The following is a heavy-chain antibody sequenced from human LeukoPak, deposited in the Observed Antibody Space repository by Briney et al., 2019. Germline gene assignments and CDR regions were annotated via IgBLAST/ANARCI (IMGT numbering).Heavy chain of an antibody. D-gene: IGHD3-3*01. CDR3: AKHTSYYYYYMDV. Sequence: PGGSLRLSCAASGFTFSSYAMSWVRQAPGKGLEWVSTISGSGGSTYYADSVKGQFTISRDNSKNTLYLQMSSLRAADTAVYYCAKHTSYYYYYMDVWGKGTTVTVSS. V-gene: IGHV3-23*01. J-gene: IGHJ6*03. CDR2: ISGSGGST. CDR1: GFTFSSYA.